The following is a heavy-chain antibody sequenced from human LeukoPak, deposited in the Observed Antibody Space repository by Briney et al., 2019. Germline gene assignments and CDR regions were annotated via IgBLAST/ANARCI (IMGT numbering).Heavy chain of an antibody. V-gene: IGHV4-39*07. CDR2: IYYSGST. J-gene: IGHJ4*02. CDR1: GGSIGSSSYY. CDR3: ARGPRDGYNTYYFDY. Sequence: SETLSLTCTVSGGSIGSSSYYWDWIRQPPGKGLEWIGSIYYSGSTYYNPSLKSRVTISVDTSKNQFSLKLSSVTAAGTAVYYCARGPRDGYNTYYFDYWGQGTLVTVSS. D-gene: IGHD5-24*01.